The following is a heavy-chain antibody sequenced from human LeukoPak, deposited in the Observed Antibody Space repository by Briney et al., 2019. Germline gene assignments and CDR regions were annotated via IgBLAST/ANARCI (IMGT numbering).Heavy chain of an antibody. J-gene: IGHJ4*02. Sequence: GGSLRLSCTASGFTFSNCPTRRLRQAPGKGLEWVSAISGVGGRTYYADSVKGRFTISRDNPKNTLDLQMSSLRAEDTAVYYCAKEGVAGTTYFDYWAQGTLVTVSS. D-gene: IGHD1-1*01. CDR3: AKEGVAGTTYFDY. V-gene: IGHV3-23*01. CDR2: ISGVGGRT. CDR1: GFTFSNCP.